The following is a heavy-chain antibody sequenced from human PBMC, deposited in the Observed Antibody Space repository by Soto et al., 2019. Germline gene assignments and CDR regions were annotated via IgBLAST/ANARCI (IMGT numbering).Heavy chain of an antibody. V-gene: IGHV1-18*01. Sequence: ASVKVSCKASGYTFTSYGISWVRQAPGQGLKWMGWISAYNGNTNYAQKLQGRVTMTTDTSTSTAYMELRSLRSDDTAVYYCARDYDFWSGYYYYYGMDVWGQGTTVTVSS. J-gene: IGHJ6*02. CDR2: ISAYNGNT. CDR1: GYTFTSYG. CDR3: ARDYDFWSGYYYYYGMDV. D-gene: IGHD3-3*01.